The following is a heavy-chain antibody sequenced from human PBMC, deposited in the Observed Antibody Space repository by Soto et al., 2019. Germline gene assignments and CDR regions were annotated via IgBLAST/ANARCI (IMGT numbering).Heavy chain of an antibody. J-gene: IGHJ4*02. CDR3: ARDGGRHSGGMDY. V-gene: IGHV1-69*01. CDR1: GGTFSSYS. D-gene: IGHD1-26*01. CDR2: IIPIFGTA. Sequence: QVQLVQSGAEVKKPGSSVKVSCKASGGTFSSYSINWVRQAPGQGLEWMGEIIPIFGTANYAQKFQGRVTITADEATSTAYMVLSSLRSEDTAVYYCARDGGRHSGGMDYWGQGTLVTVSS.